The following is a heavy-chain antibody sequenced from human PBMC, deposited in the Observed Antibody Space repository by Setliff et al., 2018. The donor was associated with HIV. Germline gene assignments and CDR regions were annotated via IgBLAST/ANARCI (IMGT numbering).Heavy chain of an antibody. V-gene: IGHV4-59*11. CDR3: ARLTTAYYYDSSAYYHPV. CDR1: GGSISSHY. J-gene: IGHJ4*02. D-gene: IGHD3-22*01. CDR2: IYYSGST. Sequence: SETLSLTCTVSGGSISSHYWSWIRQPPGKGLEWIGSIYYSGSTYYNPSLERRVTISVDTSKNQFSLKLSSVTAADTAVFYCARLTTAYYYDSSAYYHPVWGQGTLVTVSS.